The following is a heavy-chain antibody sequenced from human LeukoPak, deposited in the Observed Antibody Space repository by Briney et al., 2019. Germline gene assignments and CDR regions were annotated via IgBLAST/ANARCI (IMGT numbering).Heavy chain of an antibody. CDR3: AKDTFNGGYFDY. CDR2: ISGSGGST. Sequence: PGGSLRLSCAASGFTFSSYAMSCVRQAPGKGLEWVSAISGSGGSTYYADSVKGRFTISRDNSKNTLYLQMNSLRAEDTAVYYCAKDTFNGGYFDYWGQGTLVTVSS. D-gene: IGHD3-22*01. J-gene: IGHJ4*02. CDR1: GFTFSSYA. V-gene: IGHV3-23*01.